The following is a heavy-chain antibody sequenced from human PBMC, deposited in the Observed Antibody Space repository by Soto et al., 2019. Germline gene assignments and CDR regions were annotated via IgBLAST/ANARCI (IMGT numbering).Heavy chain of an antibody. CDR2: ISSSSSYI. Sequence: GGSLRLSCAASGFTFSSYSMNWVRQAPGKGLEWVSSISSSSSYIYSADSVKGRFTISRDNAKNSLYLQMNSLRAEDTAVYYCAREDYSNFDYWGQGTLVTVSS. V-gene: IGHV3-21*01. J-gene: IGHJ4*02. CDR3: AREDYSNFDY. D-gene: IGHD4-4*01. CDR1: GFTFSSYS.